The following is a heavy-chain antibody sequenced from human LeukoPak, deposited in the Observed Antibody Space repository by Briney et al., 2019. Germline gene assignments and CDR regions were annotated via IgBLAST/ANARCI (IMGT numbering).Heavy chain of an antibody. Sequence: SGGSLRLSCAASGFTFSSYWMHWVRQAPGKGLVWVSHIKTGGSSTNYAESVKGRFTISRDNAKNTVYLQMNSLRAEDTAVYYCARDYVSGSFGPWGQGTLVTVSS. J-gene: IGHJ5*02. V-gene: IGHV3-74*01. CDR2: IKTGGSST. CDR1: GFTFSSYW. D-gene: IGHD3-10*01. CDR3: ARDYVSGSFGP.